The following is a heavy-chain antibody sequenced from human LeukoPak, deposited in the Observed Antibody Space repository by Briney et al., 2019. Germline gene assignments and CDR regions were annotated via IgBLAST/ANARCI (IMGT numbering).Heavy chain of an antibody. D-gene: IGHD3-3*01. J-gene: IGHJ3*01. CDR2: LSYGGTNK. V-gene: IGHV3-30-3*01. Sequence: GGSLRLSCAASGFTFSDYAMHWVRPAPGKGLEGVEVLSYGGTNKYYADSVKGRFTISRDNSKNTMFLQMNSLRAEDTAVYHCARDRSGYANDAFDFWGQGTMVTVSS. CDR3: ARDRSGYANDAFDF. CDR1: GFTFSDYA.